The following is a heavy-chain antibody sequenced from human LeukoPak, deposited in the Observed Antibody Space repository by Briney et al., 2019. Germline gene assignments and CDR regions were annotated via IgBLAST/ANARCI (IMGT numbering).Heavy chain of an antibody. CDR2: INPSVGST. Sequence: GSVKVSCKASRYTSTRYYMHWGRQAPGQGLGWMGIINPSVGSTSYAQKFQGRVTMTRDTSTSTVYMELSSLRSEDTAVYYYARDWGRNNAKSAFDIWGQGTMVTVSS. D-gene: IGHD1/OR15-1a*01. J-gene: IGHJ3*02. CDR3: ARDWGRNNAKSAFDI. CDR1: RYTSTRYY. V-gene: IGHV1-46*01.